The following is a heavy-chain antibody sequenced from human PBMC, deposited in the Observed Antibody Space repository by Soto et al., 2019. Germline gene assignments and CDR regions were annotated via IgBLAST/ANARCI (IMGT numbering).Heavy chain of an antibody. CDR2: INPNTGGT. V-gene: IGHV1-2*02. Sequence: ASVKVSCKASGFSLTGYYFHWIRAAPGQGLEWLGWINPNTGGTTYAQKFQGRVTLTWDTSINTDYMELSSLRPDDTAMYYCARERYQVLSHGMDVCGQGTSVTVSS. J-gene: IGHJ6*02. CDR3: ARERYQVLSHGMDV. CDR1: GFSLTGYY. D-gene: IGHD3-16*01.